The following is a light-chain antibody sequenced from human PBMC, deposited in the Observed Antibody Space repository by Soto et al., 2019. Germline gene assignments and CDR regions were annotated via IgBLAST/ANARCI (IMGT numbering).Light chain of an antibody. J-gene: IGKJ1*01. CDR3: QQYGGSVPWT. Sequence: EVVLTQSPGTMSLSPGERATLSCRASQSVSRNYLAWYQKKPGQAPRLLIYGASKRATAIPDRFSGSGSGTDFTLTITRLEPEDFAVYYCQQYGGSVPWTVGQGTKVDI. CDR1: QSVSRNY. CDR2: GAS. V-gene: IGKV3-20*01.